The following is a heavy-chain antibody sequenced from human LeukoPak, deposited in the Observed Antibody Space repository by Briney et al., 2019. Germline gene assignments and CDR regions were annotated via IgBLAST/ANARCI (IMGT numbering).Heavy chain of an antibody. CDR1: GVSISTSDYY. D-gene: IGHD3-16*01. CDR3: ARPYPLPDAFDI. Sequence: PSQTLSLTCSVSGVSISTSDYYWTWIRQPLGKGLEWIGYIYHSGSTYYNPSLRSRVTMSVDLSENQFSLRLSSVTAADTAVYYCARPYPLPDAFDIWGQGTMVTVSS. J-gene: IGHJ3*02. V-gene: IGHV4-30-2*01. CDR2: IYHSGST.